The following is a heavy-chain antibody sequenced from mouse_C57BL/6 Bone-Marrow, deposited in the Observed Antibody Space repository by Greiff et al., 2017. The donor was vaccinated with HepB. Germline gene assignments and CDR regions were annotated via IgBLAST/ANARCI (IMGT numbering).Heavy chain of an antibody. CDR1: GYTFTSYW. Sequence: QVQLQQSGAELVKPGASVKLSRKASGYTFTSYWMQWVKQRPGQGLEWIGEIDPSDSYTNYNQKFKGKATLTVDTSSSTAYMQLSSLTSEDSAVYYCARDGYYWFAYWGQGTLVTVSA. CDR2: IDPSDSYT. D-gene: IGHD2-3*01. J-gene: IGHJ3*01. CDR3: ARDGYYWFAY. V-gene: IGHV1-50*01.